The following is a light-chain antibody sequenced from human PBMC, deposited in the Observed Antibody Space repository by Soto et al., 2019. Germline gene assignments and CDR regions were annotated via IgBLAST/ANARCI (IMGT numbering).Light chain of an antibody. V-gene: IGLV1-44*01. CDR2: SNN. J-gene: IGLJ1*01. CDR1: SSNIGSNT. CDR3: AAWDDSLNGYV. Sequence: QSVRTQPPSASGTPGQRVTISCSGSSSNIGSNTVNWYQQLPGTAPKLLIYSNNQRPSGVPDRFSGSKSGTSASLAISGLQSEDEADYYCAAWDDSLNGYVFGTGTK.